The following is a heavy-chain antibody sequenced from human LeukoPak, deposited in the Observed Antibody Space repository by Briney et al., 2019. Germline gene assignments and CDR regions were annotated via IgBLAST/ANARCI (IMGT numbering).Heavy chain of an antibody. V-gene: IGHV3-7*05. J-gene: IGHJ4*02. CDR2: IKQDGSEK. D-gene: IGHD6-13*01. CDR1: GFTFSTYW. Sequence: GGSLRLSCAASGFTFSTYWMSWVRQAPGKGLEWVAKIKQDGSEKYYVDSVKGRFTISRDNARNSVYLQMNSLGAEDTAVYYCARRGTSSSWAHFDYWGQGTLVTVSS. CDR3: ARRGTSSSWAHFDY.